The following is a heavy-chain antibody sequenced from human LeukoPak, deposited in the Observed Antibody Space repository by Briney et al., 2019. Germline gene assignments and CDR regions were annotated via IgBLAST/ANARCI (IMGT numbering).Heavy chain of an antibody. CDR3: AKSSSSRQLYSFDY. CDR1: GFTFSGSA. D-gene: IGHD6-13*01. V-gene: IGHV3-73*01. CDR2: IRSKANSYAT. J-gene: IGHJ4*02. Sequence: PGGSLRLSCAASGFTFSGSAMHWVRQASGKGLEWVGRIRSKANSYATAYGASVKGRFTISRDDSKNTAYLQMNSLRAEDTAVYYCAKSSSSRQLYSFDYWGQGTLVTVSS.